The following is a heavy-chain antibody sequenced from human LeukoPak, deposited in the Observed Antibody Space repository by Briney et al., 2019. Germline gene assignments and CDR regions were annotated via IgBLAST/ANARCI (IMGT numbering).Heavy chain of an antibody. CDR1: GFTFSSYA. D-gene: IGHD2-2*02. Sequence: GGSLRLSCAASGFTFSSYAMSWVRQAPGKGLEWVSAISGSGGSTYYADSVKGRFTISRDNSKNTLYLQMNSLRAEDTAVYYCAKDQVELGYCSSTSCYTFGYWGQGTLVTVSS. J-gene: IGHJ4*02. CDR3: AKDQVELGYCSSTSCYTFGY. CDR2: ISGSGGST. V-gene: IGHV3-23*01.